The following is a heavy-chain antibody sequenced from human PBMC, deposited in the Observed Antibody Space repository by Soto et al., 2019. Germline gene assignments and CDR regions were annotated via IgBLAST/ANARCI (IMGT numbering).Heavy chain of an antibody. CDR1: GGSFSGYY. D-gene: IGHD2-2*01. J-gene: IGHJ6*03. Sequence: QVQLQQWGAGLLKPSETLSLTCAVYGGSFSGYYWSWIHQPPGKGLEWIGEINHSGSTNYNPSLKGRVTISVDTSKNQFSLKLSSVTAADTAVYYCARGRTVVPAADQYYYYYYYMDVWGKGTTVTVSS. CDR3: ARGRTVVPAADQYYYYYYYMDV. CDR2: INHSGST. V-gene: IGHV4-34*01.